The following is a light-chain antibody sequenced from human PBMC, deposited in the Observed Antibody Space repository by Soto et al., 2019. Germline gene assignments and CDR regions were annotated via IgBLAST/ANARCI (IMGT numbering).Light chain of an antibody. J-gene: IGKJ2*01. CDR2: DAL. CDR1: QSVDSSS. V-gene: IGKV3-20*01. CDR3: QQYGSTFPYT. Sequence: EIVLTQSPGTLSLSPGERVTLSCRASQSVDSSSLAWYQQKPGQAPRLLIYDALTRATGIPDRFSGSGSETHFTLTISRLEPEDFAVYYCQQYGSTFPYTFGQGTKLEIK.